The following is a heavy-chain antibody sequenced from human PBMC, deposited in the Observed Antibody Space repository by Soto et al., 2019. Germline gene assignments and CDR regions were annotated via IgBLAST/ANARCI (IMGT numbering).Heavy chain of an antibody. CDR2: INPNSGGT. D-gene: IGHD3-22*01. CDR3: ARYYDSSGYYAA. CDR1: GYTFTGYY. J-gene: IGHJ5*02. Sequence: SVKVSCKASGYTFTGYYMHWVRQAPGQGLEWMGWINPNSGGTNYAQKFQGRVTMTRDTSISTAYMELSRLRSDDTAVYYCARYYDSSGYYAAWGQGTLVTVSS. V-gene: IGHV1-2*02.